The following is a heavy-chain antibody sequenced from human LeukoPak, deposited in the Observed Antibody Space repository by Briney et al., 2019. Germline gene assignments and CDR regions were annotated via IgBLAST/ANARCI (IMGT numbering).Heavy chain of an antibody. CDR1: GGSISSGSYY. CDR3: ARGWYNWNYVLMGDYYYYYGMDV. Sequence: PSETLSLTCTVSGGSISSGSYYWSWIRQPAGKGLEWIGRIYTSGSTNYNPSLKSRVTISVDMSKNQFSLKLSSVTAADTAVYYCARGWYNWNYVLMGDYYYYYGMDVWGQGTTVTVSS. V-gene: IGHV4-61*02. D-gene: IGHD1-7*01. CDR2: IYTSGST. J-gene: IGHJ6*02.